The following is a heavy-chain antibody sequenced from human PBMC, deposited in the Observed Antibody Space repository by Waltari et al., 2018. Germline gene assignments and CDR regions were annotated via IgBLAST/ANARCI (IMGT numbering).Heavy chain of an antibody. CDR1: AFSSSSHS. Sequence: EVQLVESGGGLVKPGGSLRPFCAASAFSSSSHSMNWVRQAPGKGLEWVSSISSSSSYIYYADSVKGRFTISRDNAKNSLYLQMNSLRAEDTAVYYCARAKIAVAGPPWGQGTLVTVSS. J-gene: IGHJ5*02. CDR3: ARAKIAVAGPP. D-gene: IGHD6-19*01. CDR2: ISSSSSYI. V-gene: IGHV3-21*01.